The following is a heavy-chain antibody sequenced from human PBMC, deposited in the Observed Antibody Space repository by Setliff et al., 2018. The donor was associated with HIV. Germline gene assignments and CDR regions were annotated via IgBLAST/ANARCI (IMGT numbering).Heavy chain of an antibody. Sequence: GASVKVSCKASGYTFTGYYLHWVRQAPGQGLEWMGWIDPNSGDTNYEQKFQGRVSMTRDTSISTVYMELSSLRSDDTAVYYCERAAGYSSSWHRYAFEIWGQGTMVTVSS. CDR1: GYTFTGYY. CDR2: IDPNSGDT. D-gene: IGHD6-13*01. J-gene: IGHJ3*02. V-gene: IGHV1-2*02. CDR3: ERAAGYSSSWHRYAFEI.